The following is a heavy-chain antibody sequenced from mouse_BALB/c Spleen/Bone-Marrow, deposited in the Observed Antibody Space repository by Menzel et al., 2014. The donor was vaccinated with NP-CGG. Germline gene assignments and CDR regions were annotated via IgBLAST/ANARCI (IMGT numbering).Heavy chain of an antibody. CDR3: ARDY. V-gene: IGHV1-7*01. J-gene: IGHJ2*01. CDR1: GYTFTDTW. Sequence: VQLQESGPELAKPGASVKMSCKASGYTFTDTWIHWIKQRPGQGLEWIGYINPSTGYAEYNQNFKDKATLTVDKSSSIAYMQLSSLTSEDSAVYYCARDYWGQGTTLTVSS. CDR2: INPSTGYA.